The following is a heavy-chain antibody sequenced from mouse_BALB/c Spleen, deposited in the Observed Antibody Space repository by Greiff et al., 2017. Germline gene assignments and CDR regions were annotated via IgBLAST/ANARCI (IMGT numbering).Heavy chain of an antibody. V-gene: IGHV1-87*01. D-gene: IGHD1-2*01. CDR2: IYPGDGDT. Sequence: VQLQQSGAELARPGASVKLSCKASGYTFTSYWMQWVKQRPGQGLEWIGAIYPGDGDTRYTQKFKGKATLTADKSSSTAYMQLSSLASEDSAVYYCARGGTTAYFDYWGQGTTLTVSS. CDR3: ARGGTTAYFDY. J-gene: IGHJ2*01. CDR1: GYTFTSYW.